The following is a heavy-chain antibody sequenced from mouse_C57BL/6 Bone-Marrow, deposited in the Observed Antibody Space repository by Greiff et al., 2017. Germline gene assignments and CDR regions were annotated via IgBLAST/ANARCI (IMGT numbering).Heavy chain of an antibody. D-gene: IGHD2-5*01. CDR2: IDPNSGGT. CDR3: ARGAYYSNSAMDY. Sequence: QVQLQQPGAELVKPGASVKLSCKASGYTFTSYWMHWVKQRPGRGLEWIGRIDPNSGGTKYNEKFKSKATLTVDKPSSTAYMQLSSRTSEDSAVYYCARGAYYSNSAMDYWGQGTSVTVSS. V-gene: IGHV1-72*01. CDR1: GYTFTSYW. J-gene: IGHJ4*01.